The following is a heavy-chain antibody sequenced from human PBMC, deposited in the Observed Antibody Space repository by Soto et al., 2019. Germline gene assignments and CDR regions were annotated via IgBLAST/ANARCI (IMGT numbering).Heavy chain of an antibody. D-gene: IGHD5-18*01. Sequence: EVQLVESGGGLVKPGGSLRLSCAASGFTFSSYSMNWVRQAPGKGLEWVSSISSSSSYIYYADSVKGRFTISRDNAKNSLYLKMNSLRAEDTAVYYCARDTAMVTYYSGMAVWGQGTTVTVSS. CDR2: ISSSSSYI. J-gene: IGHJ6*02. CDR3: ARDTAMVTYYSGMAV. V-gene: IGHV3-21*01. CDR1: GFTFSSYS.